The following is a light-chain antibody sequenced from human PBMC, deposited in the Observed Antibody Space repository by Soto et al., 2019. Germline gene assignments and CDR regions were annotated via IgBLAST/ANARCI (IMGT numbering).Light chain of an antibody. V-gene: IGKV3-20*01. CDR2: GAS. CDR1: QSVGSGY. CDR3: QQYDRSPHN. J-gene: IGKJ5*01. Sequence: EIVLTQSPGTLSLSPGERATLSCRASQSVGSGYLAWHQQKPGQAPRLLIYGASSRATGIPDRFSGSGSGTDFPLTISRLEPEDFAVYYCQQYDRSPHNFGQGTRLEIK.